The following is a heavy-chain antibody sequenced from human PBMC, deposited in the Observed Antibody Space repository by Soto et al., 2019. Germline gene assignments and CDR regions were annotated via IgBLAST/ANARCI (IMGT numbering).Heavy chain of an antibody. CDR3: AREPYRRSSRQDFDY. D-gene: IGHD6-6*01. CDR1: GGSFSGSY. V-gene: IGHV4-59*01. J-gene: IGHJ4*01. Sequence: SETLSLTCTVSGGSFSGSYRNWIRQPPGKGLEWIGYIYYSGITNYNPSLKSRVTISLDTSRNHFSLKLSSVTAADTAGYYCAREPYRRSSRQDFDYWGQGALVTVSS. CDR2: IYYSGIT.